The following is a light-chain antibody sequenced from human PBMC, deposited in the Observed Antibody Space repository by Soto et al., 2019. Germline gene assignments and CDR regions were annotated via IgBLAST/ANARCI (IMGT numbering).Light chain of an antibody. CDR2: KSN. CDR1: SANIGNNY. Sequence: QSVLTQPPSASGTPGQRVTISCSGSSANIGNNYVHWYQPLRGTAPKLLIFKSNQRPSGVPDRFSGSTSGTSASLAISGLRSEDEADYYCATWDDRRSGVLFGGGTQLTVL. J-gene: IGLJ2*01. V-gene: IGLV1-47*01. CDR3: ATWDDRRSGVL.